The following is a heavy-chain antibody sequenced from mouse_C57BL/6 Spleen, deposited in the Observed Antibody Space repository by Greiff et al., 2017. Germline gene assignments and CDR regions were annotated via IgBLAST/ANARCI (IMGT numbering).Heavy chain of an antibody. CDR3: AREGNFYAMDY. CDR1: GYAFSSSW. CDR2: IYPGDGDT. V-gene: IGHV1-82*01. J-gene: IGHJ4*01. Sequence: LVASGPELVKPGASVKISCKASGYAFSSSWMNWVKQRPGKGLEWIGRIYPGDGDTNYNGKFKGKATLTADKSSSTAYMQLSSLTSEDSAVYFCAREGNFYAMDYWGQGTSVTVSS. D-gene: IGHD2-1*01.